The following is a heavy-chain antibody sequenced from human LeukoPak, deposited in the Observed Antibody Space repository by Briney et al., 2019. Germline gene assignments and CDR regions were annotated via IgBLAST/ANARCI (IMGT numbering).Heavy chain of an antibody. Sequence: GASVKVSCKASGYTFTSYDINWVRQATGQGLEWMGWMNPNSGNTGYAQKFQGRVTMTRNTSISTAYMELSSLRSDDTAVYYCARDPRGPDLDWFDPWGQGTLVTVSS. D-gene: IGHD3-10*01. CDR3: ARDPRGPDLDWFDP. J-gene: IGHJ5*02. CDR2: MNPNSGNT. CDR1: GYTFTSYD. V-gene: IGHV1-8*01.